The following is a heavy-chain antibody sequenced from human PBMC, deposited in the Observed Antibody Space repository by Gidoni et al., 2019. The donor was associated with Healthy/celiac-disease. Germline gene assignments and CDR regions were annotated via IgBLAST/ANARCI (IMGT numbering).Heavy chain of an antibody. V-gene: IGHV3-33*01. CDR3: ARGEKYQLLLRGYYYYGMDV. CDR1: GFTFSSYG. D-gene: IGHD2-2*01. CDR2: IWYDGSNK. J-gene: IGHJ6*02. Sequence: QVQLVESGGGVVQPGRSLRLSCAASGFTFSSYGMHWVRQAPGKGLEWVAVIWYDGSNKYYADSVKGRFTISRDNSKNTLYLQMNSLRAEDTAVYYCARGEKYQLLLRGYYYYGMDVWGQGTTVTVSS.